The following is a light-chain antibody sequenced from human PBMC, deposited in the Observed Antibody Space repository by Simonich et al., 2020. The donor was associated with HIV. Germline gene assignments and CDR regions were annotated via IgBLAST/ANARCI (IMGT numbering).Light chain of an antibody. J-gene: IGKJ5*01. CDR3: QQYNNWSQD. Sequence: EIVMTQSPATLSVSPGETATPSRRARQSVSRNLAWFQQKPGQAPRLLIYGASTRATGIPARFSGSGSGTDFTLTISSLQSEDFAVYYCQQYNNWSQDFGQGTRLEIK. CDR2: GAS. V-gene: IGKV3-15*01. CDR1: QSVSRN.